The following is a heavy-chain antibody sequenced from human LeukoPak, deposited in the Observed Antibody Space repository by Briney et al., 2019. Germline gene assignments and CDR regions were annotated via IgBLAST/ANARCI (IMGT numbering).Heavy chain of an antibody. CDR1: GFNFGAYW. Sequence: GGSLRLSCASSGFNFGAYWMSWVRQAPGKGLEWVATIKQDESEKYYVDSVKGRFTISRDNAKNSLYLQMNSLRAEDTAVYYCARPYSISWELDSWGQGTLVTVSS. CDR2: IKQDESEK. V-gene: IGHV3-7*01. CDR3: ARPYSISWELDS. D-gene: IGHD6-13*01. J-gene: IGHJ5*01.